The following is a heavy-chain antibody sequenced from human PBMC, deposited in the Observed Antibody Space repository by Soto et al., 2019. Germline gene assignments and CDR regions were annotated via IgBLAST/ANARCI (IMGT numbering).Heavy chain of an antibody. Sequence: ASVKVSCKASGYTFTGYYMHWVRQAPGQGLEWMGWINPNSGGTNYAQKFQGRVTMTRDTSISTAYMELSRLRSDDTAVYYCARVYGATTPYYYYGMDVWGQGTTVTVSS. CDR1: GYTFTGYY. J-gene: IGHJ6*02. V-gene: IGHV1-2*02. D-gene: IGHD1-26*01. CDR2: INPNSGGT. CDR3: ARVYGATTPYYYYGMDV.